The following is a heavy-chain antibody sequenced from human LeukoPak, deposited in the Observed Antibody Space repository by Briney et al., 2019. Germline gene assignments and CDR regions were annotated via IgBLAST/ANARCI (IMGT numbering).Heavy chain of an antibody. CDR3: ASRSSSLDTKDYYYYYYMDV. Sequence: ASVKVSCKASLGTFSSYAIRWVRQAPGQALEWMGGLLPHFGTAHYAQKFQGRVTITTDESTSTAYMELSSLRSEDTAVYYCASRSSSLDTKDYYYYYYMDVWGKGTTVTVSS. D-gene: IGHD6-6*01. CDR1: LGTFSSYA. J-gene: IGHJ6*03. CDR2: LLPHFGTA. V-gene: IGHV1-69*05.